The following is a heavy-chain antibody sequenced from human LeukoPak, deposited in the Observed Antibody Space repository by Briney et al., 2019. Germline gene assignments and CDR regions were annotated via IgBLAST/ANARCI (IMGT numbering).Heavy chain of an antibody. D-gene: IGHD3-16*02. Sequence: PSETLSLTCAVYGGSFSGYYWSWIRQPPGKGLEWIGEINHSGNTNYNPSLKSRVIISVDTSKNQFSLKLSSVTAADTAVYYCASRGIYVWGSYRTRYYFDYWGQGTLVTVSS. CDR3: ASRGIYVWGSYRTRYYFDY. J-gene: IGHJ4*02. CDR2: INHSGNT. V-gene: IGHV4-34*01. CDR1: GGSFSGYY.